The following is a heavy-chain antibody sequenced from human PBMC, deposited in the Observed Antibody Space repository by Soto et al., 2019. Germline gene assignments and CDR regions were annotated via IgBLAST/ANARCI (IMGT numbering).Heavy chain of an antibody. V-gene: IGHV3-30*18. CDR3: AKDGTHCSGGSCYGMDV. CDR1: GFTFSGHG. Sequence: QVQLVESGGGVVQPGRSLRVSCAASGFTFSGHGMHWVRQAPGKGLEWEAVISYDGSNKYYADSVKGRFTISRDNSNNTLYLQMNSLRPEDTAVYYCAKDGTHCSGGSCYGMDVWGQGTTVTVSS. J-gene: IGHJ6*02. D-gene: IGHD2-15*01. CDR2: ISYDGSNK.